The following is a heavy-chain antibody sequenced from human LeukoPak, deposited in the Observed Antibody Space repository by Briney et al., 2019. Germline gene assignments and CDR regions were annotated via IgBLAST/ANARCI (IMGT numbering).Heavy chain of an antibody. CDR1: GGSISSYY. D-gene: IGHD2-15*01. CDR3: ARGRGGGGSSNNWFDP. CDR2: IYYSGTT. V-gene: IGHV4-59*12. Sequence: PSETLSLTCTVSGGSISSYYWSWIRQPPAKGLEWIGYIYYSGTTNYNPPLKSRVTISVDTSKNQFSLNLISVTAADTAVYFCARGRGGGGSSNNWFDPWGQGTLVTVSS. J-gene: IGHJ5*02.